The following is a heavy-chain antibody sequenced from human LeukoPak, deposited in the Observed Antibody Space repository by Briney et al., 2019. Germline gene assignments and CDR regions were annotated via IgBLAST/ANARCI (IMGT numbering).Heavy chain of an antibody. Sequence: ASVKVSCKVSGYTLTELSMHWVRQAPGKGLEWMGGFDPEDGETIYAQKFQGRVTMTEDTSTDTAYMEPSSLRSEDTAVYYCATPYYYDSSRGAFDIWGQGTMVTVSS. J-gene: IGHJ3*02. CDR3: ATPYYYDSSRGAFDI. V-gene: IGHV1-24*01. CDR2: FDPEDGET. D-gene: IGHD3-22*01. CDR1: GYTLTELS.